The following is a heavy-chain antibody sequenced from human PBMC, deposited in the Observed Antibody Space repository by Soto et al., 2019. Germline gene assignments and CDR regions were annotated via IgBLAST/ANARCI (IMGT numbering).Heavy chain of an antibody. J-gene: IGHJ4*02. CDR3: AREEYGDYDY. V-gene: IGHV3-21*01. D-gene: IGHD4-17*01. CDR2: ISSSSDYI. Sequence: EVQLVESGGGLVKPGGSLRLSCAASGFTFSGYSMNWVRQAPGKGLEWVSSISSSSDYILYADSVKGRFTISRDNAKNSLYLQMNSLRAEDTAVYYCAREEYGDYDYWGQGTLVTVS. CDR1: GFTFSGYS.